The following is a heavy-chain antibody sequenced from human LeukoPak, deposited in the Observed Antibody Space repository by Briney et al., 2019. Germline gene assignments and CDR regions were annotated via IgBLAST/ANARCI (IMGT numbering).Heavy chain of an antibody. J-gene: IGHJ4*02. CDR2: IHQEGRTK. CDR3: ARGDGTSSGLYFHY. CDR1: GFTFNTFW. Sequence: GGSLRLSCAASGFTFNTFWMTWLRQAPGKGLEWVANIHQEGRTKYYADSVKGRFTISRDNANNALNLQINSLRAEDTALYYCARGDGTSSGLYFHYWGQGTLVTVSS. V-gene: IGHV3-7*01. D-gene: IGHD6-6*01.